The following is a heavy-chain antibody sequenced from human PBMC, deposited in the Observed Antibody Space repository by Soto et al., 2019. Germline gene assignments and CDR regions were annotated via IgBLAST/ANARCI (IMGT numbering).Heavy chain of an antibody. D-gene: IGHD3-9*01. CDR1: GFTFSSYA. CDR3: ARPRQRLRYSDWFEDY. V-gene: IGHV3-23*01. J-gene: IGHJ4*02. CDR2: ISGSGGST. Sequence: EVQLLESGGGLVQPGGSLRLSCAASGFTFSSYAMSWVRQAPGKGLEWVSAISGSGGSTYYADSVKGRFTISRDNSKNTLYLQMNSLRAEDTAVYYCARPRQRLRYSDWFEDYWGQGTLVTVSS.